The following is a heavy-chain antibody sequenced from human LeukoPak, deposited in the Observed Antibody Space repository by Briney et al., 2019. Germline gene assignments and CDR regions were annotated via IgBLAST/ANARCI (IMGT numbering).Heavy chain of an antibody. CDR1: GDSVSSGSYS. Sequence: SETLSLTCTVSGDSVSSGSYSWSWIRQPPGKGLEWIGYIFYRGSTSYNPSLKSRLTISADSSKNQFSLRLSSVTAADTAVYYCARGRRIMITFGGVIAPSGFDYWGQGTLVTVSS. J-gene: IGHJ4*02. CDR3: ARGRRIMITFGGVIAPSGFDY. V-gene: IGHV4-61*01. D-gene: IGHD3-16*02. CDR2: IFYRGST.